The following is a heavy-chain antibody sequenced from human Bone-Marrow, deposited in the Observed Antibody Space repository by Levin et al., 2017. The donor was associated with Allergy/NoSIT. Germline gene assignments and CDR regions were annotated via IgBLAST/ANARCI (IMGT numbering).Heavy chain of an antibody. CDR2: IYSGGST. CDR3: ARDNSIAAPPGWFDP. Sequence: GESLKISCAASGFTVSSNYMSWVRQAPGKGLEWVSVIYSGGSTYYADSVKGRFTISRDNSKNTLYLQMNSLRAEDTAVYYCARDNSIAAPPGWFDPWGQGTLVTVSS. CDR1: GFTVSSNY. J-gene: IGHJ5*02. D-gene: IGHD6-6*01. V-gene: IGHV3-53*01.